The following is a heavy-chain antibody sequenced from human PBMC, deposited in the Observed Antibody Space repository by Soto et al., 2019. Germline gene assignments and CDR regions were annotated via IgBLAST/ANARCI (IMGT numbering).Heavy chain of an antibody. CDR2: ISSGGSTI. D-gene: IGHD3-16*02. CDR3: ARDDSGYPSYFHY. CDR1: GFTFSSYE. V-gene: IGHV3-48*03. Sequence: GGSLRLSCAASGFTFSSYEMNWVRQAPGKGLEWVSYISSGGSTIYYADSVRGRFTISRDNAKNSLYLQMNSLRAEDTAVYYCARDDSGYPSYFHYWGQGTLVTVS. J-gene: IGHJ4*02.